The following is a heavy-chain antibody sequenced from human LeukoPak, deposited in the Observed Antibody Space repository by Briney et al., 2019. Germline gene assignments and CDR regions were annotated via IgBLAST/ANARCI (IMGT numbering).Heavy chain of an antibody. CDR2: ISSSGSTI. Sequence: GGSLRLSCAASGFTFSSYEMNWVRQAPGKGLEWVSYISSSGSTIYYADSVKGRFTISRDNAKTSLYLQMNSLRAEDTAVYYCARASGYSSGWYELGDAFDIWGQGTMVTVSS. CDR1: GFTFSSYE. V-gene: IGHV3-48*03. D-gene: IGHD6-19*01. CDR3: ARASGYSSGWYELGDAFDI. J-gene: IGHJ3*02.